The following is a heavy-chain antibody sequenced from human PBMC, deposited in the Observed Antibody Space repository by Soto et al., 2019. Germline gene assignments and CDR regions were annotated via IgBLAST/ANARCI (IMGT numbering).Heavy chain of an antibody. D-gene: IGHD3-9*01. CDR3: ARDSYDILTGYTTWFDP. CDR2: IYYSGST. Sequence: SETLSLTCTVSGGSISSGGYYWSWIRQHPGKGLEWIGYIYYSGSTYYNPSLKSRVTISVDTSKNQFSLKLSSVTAADTAVYYCARDSYDILTGYTTWFDPWGQGTLVTVSS. CDR1: GGSISSGGYY. J-gene: IGHJ5*02. V-gene: IGHV4-31*03.